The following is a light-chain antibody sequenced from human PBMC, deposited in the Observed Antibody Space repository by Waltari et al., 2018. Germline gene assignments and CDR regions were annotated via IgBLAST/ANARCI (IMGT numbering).Light chain of an antibody. CDR1: SSDLGRYNL. V-gene: IGLV2-18*02. Sequence: QSALTQPPSVSGSPGQSVTISCTGTSSDLGRYNLVSWYQQPPATAPKLMIYDVYNWPSGVPDRFSGSKSGNTASLTISGLQAEDEADYYCSSYTSSSTVVFGGGTKLTVL. CDR2: DVY. J-gene: IGLJ2*01. CDR3: SSYTSSSTVV.